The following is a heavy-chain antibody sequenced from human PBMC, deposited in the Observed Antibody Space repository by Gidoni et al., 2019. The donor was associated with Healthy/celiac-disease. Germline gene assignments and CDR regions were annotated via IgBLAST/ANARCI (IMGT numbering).Heavy chain of an antibody. J-gene: IGHJ4*02. CDR3: AKDLVGYSSSTFFDY. D-gene: IGHD6-13*01. CDR2: ISGSGGST. CDR1: GFTFSSYD. Sequence: EVQLLESGGGLVQPGGSVRRSCAASGFTFSSYDMSWVRQAPGKGLEWVSAISGSGGSTYYADSVKGRFTISRDNSKNTLYLQMNSLRAEDTAVYYCAKDLVGYSSSTFFDYWGQGTLVTVSS. V-gene: IGHV3-23*01.